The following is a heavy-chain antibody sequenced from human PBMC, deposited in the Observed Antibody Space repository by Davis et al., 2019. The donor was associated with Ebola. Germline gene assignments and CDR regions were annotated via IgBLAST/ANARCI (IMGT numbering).Heavy chain of an antibody. Sequence: GESLKISCAASGFTFSSYAMHWVRQAPGKGLEWVAVISYDGSNKYYADSVKGRFTISRDTSKNTLYLQMNSLRAEDTAVYYCATWGARGYSGYDYYFDYWGQGTLVTVSS. CDR3: ATWGARGYSGYDYYFDY. D-gene: IGHD5-12*01. CDR1: GFTFSSYA. V-gene: IGHV3-30-3*01. CDR2: ISYDGSNK. J-gene: IGHJ4*02.